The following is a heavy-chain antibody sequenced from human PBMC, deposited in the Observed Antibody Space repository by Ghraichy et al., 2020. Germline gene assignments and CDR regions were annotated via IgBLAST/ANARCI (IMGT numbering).Heavy chain of an antibody. CDR1: GYTLTELS. D-gene: IGHD3-9*01. CDR2: FDPEDGET. Sequence: ASVKVSCKVSGYTLTELSMHWVRQAPGKGLEWMGGFDPEDGETIYAQKFQGRVTMTEDTSTDTAYMVLSSLRSEDTAVYYCATSDRSLTGYYYYYYYYMDVWGKGTTVTVSS. CDR3: ATSDRSLTGYYYYYYYYMDV. J-gene: IGHJ6*03. V-gene: IGHV1-24*01.